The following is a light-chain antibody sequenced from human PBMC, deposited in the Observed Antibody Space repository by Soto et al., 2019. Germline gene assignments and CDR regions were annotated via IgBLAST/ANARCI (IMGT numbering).Light chain of an antibody. V-gene: IGKV3-15*01. CDR2: YAS. Sequence: DIMMTQSPATLSVSPGERATLSCRASQGVRNNIAWYQQKPGQAPRLLIYYASTRATGIPARFSGSGSGTEFTLTISSLQSEDFALYYCQQYNNWPPITFGQGTRLEIK. J-gene: IGKJ5*01. CDR1: QGVRNN. CDR3: QQYNNWPPIT.